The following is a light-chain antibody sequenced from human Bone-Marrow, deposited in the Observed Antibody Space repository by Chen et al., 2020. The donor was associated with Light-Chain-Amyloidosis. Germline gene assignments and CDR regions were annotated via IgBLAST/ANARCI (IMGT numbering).Light chain of an antibody. CDR3: QSADSSGTYEVI. V-gene: IGLV3-25*03. Sequence: SYELTQPPSVSVSPGQTARITCSGDDLPTKYAYWYQQKPGQAPVLVIHRDTERPAGISERFSGSSSRTTATLTISGVQAEDEADYHGQSADSSGTYEVIFGGGTKLTGL. CDR1: DLPTKY. CDR2: RDT. J-gene: IGLJ2*01.